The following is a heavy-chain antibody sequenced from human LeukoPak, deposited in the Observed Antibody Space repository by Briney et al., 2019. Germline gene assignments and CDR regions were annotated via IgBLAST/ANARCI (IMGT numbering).Heavy chain of an antibody. CDR3: ARQGGYSSSPDY. Sequence: SSETLSLTCTVSGGSISSTNYYWGWIRQPPGKGLEWIGSISYSGSTYYNPSLKSRVTTSVDTSKNQFSLKLSSVTAADTAVYYCARQGGYSSSPDYWGQGTLVTVSS. J-gene: IGHJ4*02. CDR2: ISYSGST. V-gene: IGHV4-39*07. D-gene: IGHD6-13*01. CDR1: GGSISSTNYY.